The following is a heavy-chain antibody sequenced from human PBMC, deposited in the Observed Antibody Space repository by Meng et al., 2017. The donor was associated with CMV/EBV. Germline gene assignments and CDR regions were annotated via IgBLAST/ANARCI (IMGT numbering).Heavy chain of an antibody. D-gene: IGHD3-22*01. CDR2: IYYSGST. Sequence: GSLRLSCTVSGGSISSSSYYWGWIRQPPGKGLEWIGSIYYSGSTYYNPSLKSRVTISVDTSKNQFSLKLSSVTAADTAVYYCGRDGPVMDYDSSGVNWFDPWGQGTLVTVSS. CDR1: GGSISSSSYY. J-gene: IGHJ5*02. CDR3: GRDGPVMDYDSSGVNWFDP. V-gene: IGHV4-39*07.